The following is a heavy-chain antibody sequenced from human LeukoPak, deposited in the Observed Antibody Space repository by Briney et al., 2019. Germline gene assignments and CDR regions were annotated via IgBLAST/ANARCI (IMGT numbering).Heavy chain of an antibody. Sequence: PGGSLRLSCAASGFTFNTFTMNWVRQAPGKGLEWVSSISSSSSYIYYADSVKGRFTISRDNAKNSLYLQMNSLRAEDTAVDYCASDIAVPDTAWGQGTLVTVSS. V-gene: IGHV3-21*01. CDR1: GFTFNTFT. CDR3: ASDIAVPDTA. D-gene: IGHD6-19*01. CDR2: ISSSSSYI. J-gene: IGHJ4*02.